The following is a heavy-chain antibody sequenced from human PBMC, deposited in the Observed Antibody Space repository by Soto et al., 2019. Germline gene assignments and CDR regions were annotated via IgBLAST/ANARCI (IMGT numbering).Heavy chain of an antibody. Sequence: QVQLQESGPGLVKPSGTLSLTCAVSGGSISSSNWGSWVRQPPGKGLEWIGEIYHSGSTNYNPSLKSRVTITVDKSKNQCYRKLSSVTAADTGVYYGARVIYDFWRGNYGLDVWGQGTTVTVSS. D-gene: IGHD3-3*01. CDR3: ARVIYDFWRGNYGLDV. CDR2: IYHSGST. CDR1: GGSISSSNW. J-gene: IGHJ6*02. V-gene: IGHV4-4*02.